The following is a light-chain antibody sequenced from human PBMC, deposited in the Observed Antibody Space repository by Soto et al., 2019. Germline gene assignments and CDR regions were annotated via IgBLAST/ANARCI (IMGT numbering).Light chain of an antibody. CDR1: TSNIGAGYD. CDR2: INN. J-gene: IGLJ3*02. CDR3: QSYDSSLSAVV. V-gene: IGLV1-40*01. Sequence: QSVLTQPPSVSGAPGQRVTISCTGNTSNIGAGYDVHWYQQLPGTAPTLLIYINNNRPSGVPDRFSGSKSGTSASLAITGLQAEDEADYYCQSYDSSLSAVVFGGGTKLTV.